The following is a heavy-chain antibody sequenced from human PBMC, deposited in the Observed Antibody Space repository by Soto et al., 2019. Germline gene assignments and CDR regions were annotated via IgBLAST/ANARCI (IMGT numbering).Heavy chain of an antibody. CDR3: ASLRYSSGWYGQNYYYGMDV. Sequence: SETLSLTCTVSGGSISSGGYYWSWIRQHPGKGLEWIGYIYYSGSTYYNPSLKSRVTISVDTSKNQFSLKLSSVTAADTAVYYCASLRYSSGWYGQNYYYGMDVWGQGTTVTVS. CDR2: IYYSGST. J-gene: IGHJ6*02. D-gene: IGHD6-19*01. V-gene: IGHV4-31*03. CDR1: GGSISSGGYY.